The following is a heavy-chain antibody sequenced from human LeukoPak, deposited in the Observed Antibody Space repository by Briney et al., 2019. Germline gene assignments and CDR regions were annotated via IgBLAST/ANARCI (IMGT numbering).Heavy chain of an antibody. Sequence: SVKVSCKASGGTFSSYAISWVRQAPGQGLEWMGGIIPIFGTANYAQKFQGRVTITTDESTSTAYMELSSLRSEDTAVYYCCIAAAGHYYYYYMDVWGKGTAVTVSS. D-gene: IGHD6-13*01. CDR3: CIAAAGHYYYYYMDV. V-gene: IGHV1-69*05. CDR1: GGTFSSYA. J-gene: IGHJ6*03. CDR2: IIPIFGTA.